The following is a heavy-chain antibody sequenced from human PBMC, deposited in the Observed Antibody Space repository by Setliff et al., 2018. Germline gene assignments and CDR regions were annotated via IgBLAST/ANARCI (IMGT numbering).Heavy chain of an antibody. J-gene: IGHJ6*03. CDR1: GESIRSNN. CDR3: ARMSGFQYIDV. D-gene: IGHD3-3*01. CDR2: IYYSGTT. V-gene: IGHV4-39*01. Sequence: SETLSLTCTVSGESIRSNNWGWIRQPPGKGLEWIGSIYYSGTTYSNPSLKSRVTMSVDTSKNQFSLSLTSVTAEDTAVYYCARMSGFQYIDVWDKGTTVTVSS.